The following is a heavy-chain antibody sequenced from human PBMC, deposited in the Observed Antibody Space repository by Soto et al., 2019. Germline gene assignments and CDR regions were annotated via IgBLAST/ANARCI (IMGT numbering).Heavy chain of an antibody. CDR2: INDSGST. CDR3: QGGDF. CDR1: GGSFRGYF. D-gene: IGHD3-16*01. J-gene: IGHJ4*02. Sequence: SETLSLTCAVSGGSFRGYFWSWIRQSPDKGLEWIGEINDSGSTYYNPSFKSRLTISVDTSKSQISLTLTSVTAADSAVYYCQGGDFWGQGTQFTVSS. V-gene: IGHV4-34*01.